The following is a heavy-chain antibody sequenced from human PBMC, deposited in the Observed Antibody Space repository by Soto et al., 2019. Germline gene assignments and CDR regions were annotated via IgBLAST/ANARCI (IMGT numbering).Heavy chain of an antibody. V-gene: IGHV1-24*01. D-gene: IGHD3-22*01. J-gene: IGHJ4*02. CDR1: GYTLTELS. CDR2: FDPEDGET. Sequence: ASVKVSCKXSGYTLTELSMHWVRQAPGKGLEWMGGFDPEDGETIYAQKFQGRVTMTEDTSTDTAYMELSSLRSEDTAVYYCATLGYYDSSGYSALFDYWGQGTLVTVSS. CDR3: ATLGYYDSSGYSALFDY.